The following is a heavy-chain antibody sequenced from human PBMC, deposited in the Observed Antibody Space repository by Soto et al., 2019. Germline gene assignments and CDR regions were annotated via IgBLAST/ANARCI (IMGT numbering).Heavy chain of an antibody. J-gene: IGHJ5*02. V-gene: IGHV4-30-4*01. Sequence: SETLSLTCTVSGGSISSGDYYWSWIRQPPGKGLEWIGYIYYSGSTYYDPSLKSRVTISVDTSKNQFSLKLSSVTAAGTAVYYCARDRPYCGGDCFLFDPWGQGALVTVSS. CDR3: ARDRPYCGGDCFLFDP. CDR2: IYYSGST. D-gene: IGHD2-21*02. CDR1: GGSISSGDYY.